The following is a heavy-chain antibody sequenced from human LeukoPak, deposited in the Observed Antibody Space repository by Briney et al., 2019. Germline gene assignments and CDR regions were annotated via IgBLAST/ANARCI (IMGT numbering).Heavy chain of an antibody. CDR3: AKLPPHCGGDCYIDY. J-gene: IGHJ4*02. V-gene: IGHV3-53*01. CDR1: GFNVSSNY. Sequence: PGGSLRLSCAASGFNVSSNYMSWLRQAPGKRLEWVSLIYADGSTYYADSVKGRFTISRDNSTNTPYLQLNSLRAEDTALYYCAKLPPHCGGDCYIDYWGQGTLVTVSS. D-gene: IGHD2-21*02. CDR2: IYADGST.